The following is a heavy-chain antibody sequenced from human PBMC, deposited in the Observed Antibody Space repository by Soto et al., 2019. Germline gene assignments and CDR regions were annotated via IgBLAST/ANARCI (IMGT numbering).Heavy chain of an antibody. CDR1: GFTFSSYA. D-gene: IGHD4-17*01. Sequence: EVQLVESGGGLVQPGGSLRLSCAASGFTFSSYAMHWVRQAPGKGLEYVSAISSNGGSTYYANSVKGRFTISRDNSKNTLYLPMGSLRAEDMAVYYCARDGDDYGDYGGFDYWGQGTLVTVSS. CDR3: ARDGDDYGDYGGFDY. CDR2: ISSNGGST. J-gene: IGHJ4*02. V-gene: IGHV3-64*01.